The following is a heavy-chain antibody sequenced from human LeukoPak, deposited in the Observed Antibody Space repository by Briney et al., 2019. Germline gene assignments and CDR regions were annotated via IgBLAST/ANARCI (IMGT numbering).Heavy chain of an antibody. CDR1: GYTFTSYD. CDR3: ASGDMITFGGVDP. V-gene: IGHV1-8*01. J-gene: IGHJ5*02. Sequence: GASVKVSCKASGYTFTSYDINWVRQATGQGLEWLGWMNPNSGNTGYAQKFQGRVTMTRNTSISTAYMELSSLRSEDTAVYYCASGDMITFGGVDPWGQGTLVTVSS. D-gene: IGHD3-16*01. CDR2: MNPNSGNT.